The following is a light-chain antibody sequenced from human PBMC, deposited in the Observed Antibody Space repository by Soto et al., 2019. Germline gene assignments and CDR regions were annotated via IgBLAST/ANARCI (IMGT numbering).Light chain of an antibody. CDR2: SDN. V-gene: IGLV1-44*01. CDR1: SSNIGSNT. CDR3: AAWDDSLDAWV. Sequence: QSVLTQPPSASGTPGQRVTISCSGSSSNIGSNTVNWYQQLPGTAPKLHIFSDNQRPSWVPDRFSGSRSGTSASLAISGLQSEDEAEYYCAAWDDSLDAWVFGGGTQLTVL. J-gene: IGLJ3*02.